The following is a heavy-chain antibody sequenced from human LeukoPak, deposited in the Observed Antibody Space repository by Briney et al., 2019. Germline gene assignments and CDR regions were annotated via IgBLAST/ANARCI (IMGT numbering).Heavy chain of an antibody. D-gene: IGHD1-26*01. Sequence: GGSLRLSCAASGFTFSSYWVSWVRQAPGKGLEWVANIKQDGSEKYYVDSVKGRFTISRDNAKNSLYLQMNSLRAEDTAVYYCARDKAGEWELVGRRSYYFDYWGQGTLVTVSS. CDR1: GFTFSSYW. CDR2: IKQDGSEK. J-gene: IGHJ4*02. CDR3: ARDKAGEWELVGRRSYYFDY. V-gene: IGHV3-7*01.